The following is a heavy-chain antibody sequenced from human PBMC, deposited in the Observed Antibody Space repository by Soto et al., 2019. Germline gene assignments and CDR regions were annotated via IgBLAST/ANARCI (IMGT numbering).Heavy chain of an antibody. Sequence: EAQLVESGGGLVQPGGSLRLSCAASGFTFSNHWMSWVRQAPGKGLEWVANIKEDGSEKYHVDSVRGRFTISRDNAKNSLYLQMNSLRVDDTAVYYCARPEGNGWFKDDHWGQGTLVTVSS. D-gene: IGHD6-19*01. CDR3: ARPEGNGWFKDDH. CDR1: GFTFSNHW. V-gene: IGHV3-7*01. CDR2: IKEDGSEK. J-gene: IGHJ4*02.